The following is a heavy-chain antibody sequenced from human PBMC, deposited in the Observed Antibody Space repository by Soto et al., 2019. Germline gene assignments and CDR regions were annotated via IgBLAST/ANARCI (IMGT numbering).Heavy chain of an antibody. J-gene: IGHJ5*02. CDR3: VRHNRSVDVLSSFDP. D-gene: IGHD2-2*01. CDR1: GYSISSGYY. V-gene: IGHV4-38-2*01. CDR2: MYHSGST. Sequence: SETLSLTCVVSGYSISSGYYWGWIRQPPGKALEWIGSMYHSGSTYYNPSLRSRVTMLADTSKNRLSLKLSSVTAADTAVYYCVRHNRSVDVLSSFDPWGQGIKVTVSS.